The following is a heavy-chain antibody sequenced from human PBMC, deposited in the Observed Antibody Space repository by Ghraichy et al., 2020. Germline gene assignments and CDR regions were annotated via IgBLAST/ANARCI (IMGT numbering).Heavy chain of an antibody. CDR3: ARENHHHGSGSYSDY. CDR2: INSDGSIT. D-gene: IGHD3-10*01. V-gene: IGHV3-74*01. Sequence: SCAASGFAFSSYWMHWVRQAPGKGLVWVSRINSDGSITSYADSVKGRITISRDNAKNTLYLQVNSLRAEDTAVYYCARENHHHGSGSYSDYWGQGTLVTVSS. J-gene: IGHJ4*02. CDR1: GFAFSSYW.